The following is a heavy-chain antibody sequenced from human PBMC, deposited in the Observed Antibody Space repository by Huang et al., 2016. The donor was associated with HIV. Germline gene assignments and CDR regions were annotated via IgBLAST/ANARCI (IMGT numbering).Heavy chain of an antibody. CDR2: IKQDETEK. CDR3: ATKTAGMDI. J-gene: IGHJ6*02. Sequence: GGRSVQPGGSIRLSCVGSTFTFGAYWMSWVRQPPGKGLEWVANIKQDETEKYYVDSVKGRFNISRDNAKKVLFLEMDALRVEDTAIYFCATKTAGMDIWGQGTTVIVSS. V-gene: IGHV3-7*01. CDR1: TFTFGAYW.